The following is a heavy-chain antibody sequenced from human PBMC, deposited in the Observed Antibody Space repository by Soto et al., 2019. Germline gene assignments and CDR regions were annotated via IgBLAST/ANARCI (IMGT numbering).Heavy chain of an antibody. D-gene: IGHD1-26*01. CDR3: ARCTSRRQGGYYYYMDV. V-gene: IGHV4-39*01. J-gene: IGHJ6*03. CDR2: IYYSGST. CDR1: GGSISSSSYY. Sequence: SETLSLTCTVSGGSISSSSYYWGWIRQPPGKGLEWIGSIYYSGSTYYNPSLKSRVTISVDTSKNQFSLKLSSVTAADTAVYYCARCTSRRQGGYYYYMDVWGKGTTVTVSS.